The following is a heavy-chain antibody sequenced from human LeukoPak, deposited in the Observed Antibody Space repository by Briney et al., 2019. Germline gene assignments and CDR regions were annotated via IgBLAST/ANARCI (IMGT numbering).Heavy chain of an antibody. V-gene: IGHV3-74*01. Sequence: GGSLRLSCAASGFTFSKYWMDWVRQAPGKGLVWVSRIKSDGSVTTYADFVKGRFTISRDNSINTLYLQMNSLRPEDTAVYYCAKYYGSDWGQGTLVTVSS. CDR3: AKYYGSD. CDR1: GFTFSKYW. CDR2: IKSDGSVT. D-gene: IGHD3-10*01. J-gene: IGHJ4*02.